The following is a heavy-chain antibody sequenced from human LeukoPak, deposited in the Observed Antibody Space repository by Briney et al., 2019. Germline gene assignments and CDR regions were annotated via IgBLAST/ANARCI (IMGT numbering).Heavy chain of an antibody. CDR1: GFTFSGHS. CDR2: IKPDGTET. V-gene: IGHV3-7*01. D-gene: IGHD5/OR15-5a*01. CDR3: GRGVNMDV. Sequence: PGGSLRLSCLVSGFTFSGHSMHWVRQAPGKGLEWVANIKPDGTETYSVDSVKGRFTISRDNAKNSVDLQMNSLRAEDSAVYYCGRGVNMDVWGKGTTVIVSS. J-gene: IGHJ6*04.